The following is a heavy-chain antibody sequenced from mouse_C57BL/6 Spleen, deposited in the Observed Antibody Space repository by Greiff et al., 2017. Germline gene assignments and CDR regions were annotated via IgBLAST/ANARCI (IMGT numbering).Heavy chain of an antibody. CDR2: IYPGDGDT. Sequence: QVQLKESGPELVKPGASVKISCKASGYAFSSSWMNWVKQRPGKGLEWIGRIYPGDGDTNYNGKFKGKATLTADKSSSTAYMQLSSLTSEDSAVYSCARGGRGFYFDYWGQGTTLTVSS. CDR3: ARGGRGFYFDY. CDR1: GYAFSSSW. J-gene: IGHJ2*01. D-gene: IGHD3-1*01. V-gene: IGHV1-82*01.